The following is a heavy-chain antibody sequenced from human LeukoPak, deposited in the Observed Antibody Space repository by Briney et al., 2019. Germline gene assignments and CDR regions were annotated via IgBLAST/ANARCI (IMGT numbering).Heavy chain of an antibody. CDR2: ISYDGSNK. CDR1: GFTFSSYA. V-gene: IGHV3-30-3*01. J-gene: IGHJ3*02. D-gene: IGHD3-22*01. CDR3: ARCYYDSSGYYGNDAFDI. Sequence: GRSLRLSCAASGFTFSSYAMHWVRQAPGTGLEWVAVISYDGSNKYYADSVKGRFTISRDNSKNTLYLQMNSLRAEDTAVYYCARCYYDSSGYYGNDAFDIWGQGTMVTVSS.